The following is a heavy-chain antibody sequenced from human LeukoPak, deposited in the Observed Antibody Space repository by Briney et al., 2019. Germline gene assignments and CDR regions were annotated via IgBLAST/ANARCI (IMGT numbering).Heavy chain of an antibody. CDR1: GGSISGSY. CDR3: ARRGYYYDSSGYYEASAFDI. D-gene: IGHD3-22*01. CDR2: IYTSGST. Sequence: SETLSLTCAVSGGSISGSYWTWVRQPPGKGLEWIGYIYTSGSTNYNPSLKSRVTISVDTSKNQFSLKLSSVTAAGTAVYYCARRGYYYDSSGYYEASAFDIWGQGTMVTVSS. J-gene: IGHJ3*02. V-gene: IGHV4-4*09.